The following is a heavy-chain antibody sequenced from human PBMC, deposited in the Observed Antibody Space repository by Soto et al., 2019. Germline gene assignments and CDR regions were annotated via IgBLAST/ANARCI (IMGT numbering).Heavy chain of an antibody. J-gene: IGHJ4*02. CDR2: IIPMSGTT. D-gene: IGHD6-25*01. CDR1: GGTFSTFA. CDR3: ATPGTAPTSALFDY. V-gene: IGHV1-69*01. Sequence: QVQLVQSGAEVKKPGSSVKVSCKASGGTFSTFAISWVRQAPGHGLEWMGGIIPMSGTTDYAPKFQGRVMMTADERTSTAYMELSSLRSADTAVYYCATPGTAPTSALFDYWGQGTLVTVSS.